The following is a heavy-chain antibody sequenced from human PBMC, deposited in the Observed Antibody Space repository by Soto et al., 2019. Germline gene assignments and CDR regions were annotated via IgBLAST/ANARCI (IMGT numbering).Heavy chain of an antibody. CDR2: IYYDGST. Sequence: QLQLRESGPGLVKPSETLSLTCSVSGGSISSSSFNWDWIRQPPGKGLERIGTIYYDGSTDYNPSLKNRAIISVYTSKNACALQLTSVNAADTAVYYCARFFGNAFDNWGPGTVVTVS. V-gene: IGHV4-39*01. D-gene: IGHD3-16*01. CDR3: ARFFGNAFDN. J-gene: IGHJ3*02. CDR1: GGSISSSSFN.